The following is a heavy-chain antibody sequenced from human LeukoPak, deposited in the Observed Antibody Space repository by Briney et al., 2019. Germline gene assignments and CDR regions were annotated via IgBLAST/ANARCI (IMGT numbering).Heavy chain of an antibody. CDR3: AKGARITIFGVVSDYGMDV. J-gene: IGHJ6*02. D-gene: IGHD3-3*01. V-gene: IGHV3-30*18. Sequence: GGSLRLSCAASGFTFSSYGMHWVRQAPGKGLAWVAVISYDGSNKYYADSVKGRFTISRDNSKNALYLQMNSLRAEDTAVYYCAKGARITIFGVVSDYGMDVWGQGTTVTVSS. CDR1: GFTFSSYG. CDR2: ISYDGSNK.